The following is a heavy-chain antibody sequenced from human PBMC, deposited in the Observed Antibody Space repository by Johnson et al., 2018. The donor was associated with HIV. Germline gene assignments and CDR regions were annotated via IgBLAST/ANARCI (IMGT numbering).Heavy chain of an antibody. CDR1: GFIFSGFG. J-gene: IGHJ3*01. CDR3: ARERFSDMLTGYHAFDG. V-gene: IGHV3-30*03. Sequence: KSLRLSCAASGFIFSGFGLHWVRQAPGKGLEWVASISYDGGNKYYADSVRGRITISRDNSKNILYLQMNSLRPEDTAVYYCARERFSDMLTGYHAFDGWGQGTMVTVSS. D-gene: IGHD3-9*01. CDR2: ISYDGGNK.